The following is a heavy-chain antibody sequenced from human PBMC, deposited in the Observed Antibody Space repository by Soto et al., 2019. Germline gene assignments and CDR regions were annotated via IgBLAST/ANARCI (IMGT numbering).Heavy chain of an antibody. Sequence: SETLSLTCSVSGDSISTVDHFWAWIRQPPGQALEYIGYIYKSTTTYYNPSFESRVAISLDTSKSQFSLNVTSVTAADTAVYFCARGRYCLTGRCFPNWFDPWGQGTLVTVSS. CDR2: IYKSTTT. CDR3: ARGRYCLTGRCFPNWFDP. V-gene: IGHV4-30-4*01. CDR1: GDSISTVDHF. J-gene: IGHJ5*02. D-gene: IGHD2-15*01.